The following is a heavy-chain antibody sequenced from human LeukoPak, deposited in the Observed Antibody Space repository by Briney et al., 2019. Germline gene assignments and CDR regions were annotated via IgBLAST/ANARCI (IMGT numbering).Heavy chain of an antibody. Sequence: PSETLSLTCAVYGGSFSGYYWSWIRQPPGKGLEWIGEINHSGSTNCNPSLKSRVTISVDTSKNQFSLKLSSVTAADTAVYYCAREGRDYGDYVFDYWGQGTLVTVSS. CDR3: AREGRDYGDYVFDY. CDR1: GGSFSGYY. J-gene: IGHJ4*02. CDR2: INHSGST. V-gene: IGHV4-34*01. D-gene: IGHD4-17*01.